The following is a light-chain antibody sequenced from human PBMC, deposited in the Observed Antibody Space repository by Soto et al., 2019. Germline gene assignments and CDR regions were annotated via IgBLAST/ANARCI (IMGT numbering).Light chain of an antibody. V-gene: IGLV2-14*03. Sequence: QSGLTQPTSVSGSPGQSITISCTGNHNDIGTYDYVSWYQQHPGRAPRLLIYGVTTRPSGISDRFSASKSGLTASLTISGLQPEDEADYYCSSFTSDRIYVFGPGTKLTVL. CDR1: HNDIGTYDY. CDR3: SSFTSDRIYV. J-gene: IGLJ1*01. CDR2: GVT.